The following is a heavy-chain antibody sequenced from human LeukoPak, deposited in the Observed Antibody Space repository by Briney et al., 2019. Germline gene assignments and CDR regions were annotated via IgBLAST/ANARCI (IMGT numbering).Heavy chain of an antibody. V-gene: IGHV3-7*01. CDR1: GFTFSSYA. J-gene: IGHJ4*02. D-gene: IGHD6-13*01. CDR2: IKQDGSEK. Sequence: PGGSLRLSCAASGFTFSSYAMSWVRQAPGKGLEWVANIKQDGSEKYYVDSVKGRFTISRDNAKNSLYLQMNSLRAEDTAVYYCARIASSSWTGDYFDYWGQGTLVTVSS. CDR3: ARIASSSWTGDYFDY.